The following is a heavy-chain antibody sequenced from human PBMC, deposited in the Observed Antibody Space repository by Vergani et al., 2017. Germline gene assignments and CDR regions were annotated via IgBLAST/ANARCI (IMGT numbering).Heavy chain of an antibody. V-gene: IGHV3-33*01. CDR2: IWYDGTKK. Sequence: QVQLVQSGGGVVQPGRSLRLSCAASGCSFSGYGMHWVRRTPGGGMEWVALIWYDGTKKHYADSMKGRFTISRDNSKNTLYLEMNSLGVEDTAVYYCARDRSCRPSDFDYWGQGTLVTVSS. CDR1: GCSFSGYG. J-gene: IGHJ4*02. CDR3: ARDRSCRPSDFDY.